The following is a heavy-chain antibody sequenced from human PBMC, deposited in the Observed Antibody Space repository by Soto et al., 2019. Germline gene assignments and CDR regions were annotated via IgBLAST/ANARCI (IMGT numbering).Heavy chain of an antibody. CDR2: ISYDGSNK. V-gene: IGHV3-30-3*01. CDR1: GFTFSSYA. D-gene: IGHD3-22*01. Sequence: GGSLRLSCAASGFTFSSYAMHWVRQAPGKGLEWVAVISYDGSNKYYADSVKGRFTISRDNSKNTLYLQMNSLRAEDTAVYYWARDPSPYYYDSSGYSDYWGQGTLVTVSS. CDR3: ARDPSPYYYDSSGYSDY. J-gene: IGHJ4*02.